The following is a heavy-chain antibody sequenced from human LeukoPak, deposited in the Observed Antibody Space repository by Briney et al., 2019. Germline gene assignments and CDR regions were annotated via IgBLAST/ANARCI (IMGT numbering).Heavy chain of an antibody. V-gene: IGHV3-21*01. D-gene: IGHD6-19*01. CDR2: ISSSSSYI. J-gene: IGHJ6*02. CDR1: GFTFSSYN. CDR3: ARGRGDRWLAPYYYYGMDV. Sequence: PGGSLRLSCAASGFTFSSYNMNWVRQAPGKGLEWVSSISSSSSYIYYADSVKGRFTISRDNAKNSLYLQMNSLRAEDTAVYYCARGRGDRWLAPYYYYGMDVWGQGTTVTVSS.